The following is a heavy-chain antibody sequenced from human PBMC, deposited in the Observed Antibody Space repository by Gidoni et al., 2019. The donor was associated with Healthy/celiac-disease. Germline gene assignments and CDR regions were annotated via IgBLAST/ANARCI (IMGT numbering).Heavy chain of an antibody. V-gene: IGHV4-59*01. Sequence: QVQLQESGPGLVKPSETLSLTCTVSGGSISSYYWSWIRQPPGKGLEWIGYIYYSGSTNYNPSLKSRVTISVDTSKNQFSRKLSSVTAADTAVYYCARGGSWQGHFDYWGQGTLVTVSS. D-gene: IGHD3-16*01. CDR2: IYYSGST. J-gene: IGHJ4*02. CDR1: GGSISSYY. CDR3: ARGGSWQGHFDY.